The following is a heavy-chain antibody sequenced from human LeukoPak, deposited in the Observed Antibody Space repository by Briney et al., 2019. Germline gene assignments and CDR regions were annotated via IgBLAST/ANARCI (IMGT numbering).Heavy chain of an antibody. CDR3: ARDNSVRDEAWWFNP. V-gene: IGHV1-24*01. CDR1: GYTLTELS. J-gene: IGHJ5*02. CDR2: FDPEDGET. D-gene: IGHD5-24*01. Sequence: ASVKVSCKVSGYTLTELSMHWVRQAPGKGLEWMGGFDPEDGETIYAQKFQGRVTMTEDTSTHTAYMELSSLRSEDTAVYYCARDNSVRDEAWWFNPWGQGTLVTVSS.